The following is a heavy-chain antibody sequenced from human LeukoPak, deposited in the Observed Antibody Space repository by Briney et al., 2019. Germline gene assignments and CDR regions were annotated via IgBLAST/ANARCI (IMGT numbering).Heavy chain of an antibody. D-gene: IGHD3-22*01. V-gene: IGHV3-53*01. CDR3: AAPRGYYDSSGYYYDFDY. J-gene: IGHJ4*02. CDR1: GFTVSSNY. Sequence: GGSLRLSCEASGFTVSSNYMSWVRQAQGKGLEWVSVIYSGGSTYYADSVKGRFTISRDNSKNTLYLQMNSLRAEDTAVYYCAAPRGYYDSSGYYYDFDYWGQGTLVTVSS. CDR2: IYSGGST.